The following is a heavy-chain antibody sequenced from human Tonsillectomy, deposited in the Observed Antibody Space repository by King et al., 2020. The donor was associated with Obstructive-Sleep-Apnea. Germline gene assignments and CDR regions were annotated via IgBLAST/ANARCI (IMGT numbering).Heavy chain of an antibody. V-gene: IGHV3-74*03. J-gene: IGHJ4*02. Sequence: VQLVESGGGLVQPGGSLRLSYAASGSSFSSFWMHWVRQAPGKGLEWVSRIDNAGTITMYADSVRGRFTISRDNAKNTLYLQVNGLIVEDTAVFYCARTVPGGYFDYWGQGTLVTVSS. D-gene: IGHD2-15*01. CDR3: ARTVPGGYFDY. CDR2: IDNAGTIT. CDR1: GSSFSSFW.